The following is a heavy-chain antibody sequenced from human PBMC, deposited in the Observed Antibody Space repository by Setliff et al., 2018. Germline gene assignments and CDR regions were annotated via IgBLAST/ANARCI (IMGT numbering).Heavy chain of an antibody. CDR2: IYHRGDT. CDR1: GDSINSYPYY. D-gene: IGHD1-1*01. CDR3: ARTGTYRYFDY. J-gene: IGHJ4*02. Sequence: SETLSLTCTASGDSINSYPYYWAWIRQPPGKGLGWIGRIYHRGDTYYNASLKSRLTISVDTSKNQVSLNLRSVTAADTAVYYCARTGTYRYFDYWGQGTQVTVSS. V-gene: IGHV4-39*01.